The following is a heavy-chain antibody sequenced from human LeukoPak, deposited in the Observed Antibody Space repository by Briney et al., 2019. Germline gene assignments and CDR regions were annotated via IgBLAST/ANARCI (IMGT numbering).Heavy chain of an antibody. Sequence: GGSMRLSCAASGFTFSSYSMNWVRQAPGKGLEWVSYISSDSRTIYYADSVKGRFTISRDNAKNSLYLQMKSLRDEDTAVYYCARYGSGTSYITTYFDYWGQGTLFTVSS. J-gene: IGHJ4*02. CDR1: GFTFSSYS. V-gene: IGHV3-48*02. CDR2: ISSDSRTI. CDR3: ARYGSGTSYITTYFDY. D-gene: IGHD3-10*01.